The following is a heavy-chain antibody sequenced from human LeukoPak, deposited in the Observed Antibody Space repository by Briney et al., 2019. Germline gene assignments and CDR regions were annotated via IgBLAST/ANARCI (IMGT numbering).Heavy chain of an antibody. CDR2: IYTSGST. D-gene: IGHD6-19*01. CDR1: GGSISSYY. V-gene: IGHV4-4*07. J-gene: IGHJ4*02. Sequence: PSETLSLTCTVSGGSISSYYWSWIRQPAGKGLEWIGRIYTSGSTNYNPSLKSRVTMSVDTSKNQFSLKLSSVTAADTAVYYCARLMAGLRRYYFDYWGQGTLVTVSS. CDR3: ARLMAGLRRYYFDY.